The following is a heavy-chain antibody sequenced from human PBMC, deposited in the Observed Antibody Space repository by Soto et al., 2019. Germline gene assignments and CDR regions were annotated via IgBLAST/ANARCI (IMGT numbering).Heavy chain of an antibody. CDR2: ISAYSGDT. Sequence: VQLLQSGGEVRKPGASVKVSCKTSGYTFTNYAINWVRQAPGQGLQWMGWISAYSGDTKYAQRFQDRLTVTTDPSTTTAYMEPRSLRSDDPAVYYCARDGRAFSIFGATMDVWGQGTTVTVSS. J-gene: IGHJ6*02. D-gene: IGHD3-3*01. V-gene: IGHV1-18*01. CDR1: GYTFTNYA. CDR3: ARDGRAFSIFGATMDV.